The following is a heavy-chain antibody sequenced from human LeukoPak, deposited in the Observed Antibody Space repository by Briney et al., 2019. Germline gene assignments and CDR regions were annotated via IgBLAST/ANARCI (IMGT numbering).Heavy chain of an antibody. CDR2: ISYDGSNK. J-gene: IGHJ5*02. CDR3: AKVPSISRWFDP. D-gene: IGHD3-3*01. V-gene: IGHV3-30*04. Sequence: GGSLRLSCAASGFTFSSYAMHWVRQAPGKGLEWVAVISYDGSNKYYADSVKGRFTISRDNAKNSLYLQMNSLRAEDTAVYYCAKVPSISRWFDPWGQGTLVSVSS. CDR1: GFTFSSYA.